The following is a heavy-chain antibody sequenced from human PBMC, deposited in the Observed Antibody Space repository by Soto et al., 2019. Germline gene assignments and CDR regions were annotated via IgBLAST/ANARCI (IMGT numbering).Heavy chain of an antibody. CDR2: VYYRGRS. V-gene: IGHV4-39*01. Sequence: SETLSLTCTVSGGSVTNSSYYWGWIRQSPRKGLEWIGSVYYRGRSYSKSSVKSRVTISVDTSKNQFSLNFNSVTASDTALYYCVSQRTTVLTQAYFEYWGPGALVTVSS. J-gene: IGHJ4*02. CDR3: VSQRTTVLTQAYFEY. D-gene: IGHD4-17*01. CDR1: GGSVTNSSYY.